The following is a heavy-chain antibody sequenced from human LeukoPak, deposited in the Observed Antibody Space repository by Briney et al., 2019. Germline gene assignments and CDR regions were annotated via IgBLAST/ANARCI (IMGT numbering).Heavy chain of an antibody. CDR2: ISYDGSNK. V-gene: IGHV3-30*18. D-gene: IGHD2-2*01. CDR1: GFTFSSYG. Sequence: GGSLRLSCAASGFTFSSYGMHWVRQAPGKGLEWVAVISYDGSNKYYADSVKGRFTISRDNSKNTLYLKMNSLRAEDTAVYYCAKDRTSSTSCYRCFDYWGQGTLVTVSS. CDR3: AKDRTSSTSCYRCFDY. J-gene: IGHJ4*02.